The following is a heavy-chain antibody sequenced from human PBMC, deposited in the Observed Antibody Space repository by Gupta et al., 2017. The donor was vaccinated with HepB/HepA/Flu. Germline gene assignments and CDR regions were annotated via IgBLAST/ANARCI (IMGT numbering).Heavy chain of an antibody. V-gene: IGHV3-30*04. Sequence: QVQLVASGGGVVQPGGSVRLSCAGSGFTFSTYSMYWVRQAPGKGLEWVAIITYEGSNKYYADAGKGRFSRSRDNSKGTLYLQRDSLRGEDTAVLYCARSHFTKNWIYGLDVWGQGTTVTVSS. CDR2: ITYEGSNK. D-gene: IGHD2-2*01. CDR3: ARSHFTKNWIYGLDV. J-gene: IGHJ6*02. CDR1: GFTFSTYS.